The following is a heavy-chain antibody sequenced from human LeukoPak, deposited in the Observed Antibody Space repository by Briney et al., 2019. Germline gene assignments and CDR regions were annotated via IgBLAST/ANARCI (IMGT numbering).Heavy chain of an antibody. CDR2: IRGSGGST. Sequence: GGSLRLSCAASGFTFSNYAMSWVRQAPGKGLEWVSAIRGSGGSTYYADSVKGRFTISRDNSKNTLYLQMNSPRDEDTAVYYCAKDLVSGSYSTFDYWGQGTLVTVSS. CDR1: GFTFSNYA. J-gene: IGHJ4*02. D-gene: IGHD3-10*01. V-gene: IGHV3-23*01. CDR3: AKDLVSGSYSTFDY.